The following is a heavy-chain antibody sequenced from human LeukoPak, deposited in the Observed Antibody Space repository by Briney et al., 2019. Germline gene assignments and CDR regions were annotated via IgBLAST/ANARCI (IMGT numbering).Heavy chain of an antibody. CDR2: IYYRVTS. CDR1: GDSISTYY. D-gene: IGHD3-10*01. J-gene: IGHJ4*02. Sequence: SETLSLTCTVSGDSISTYYWSWIRQPPGKGLEWIGYIYYRVTSDYNPSLKSRVTMSVDMSTRQISLKLCSVTAADTAVYYCARAVGGDGSGSLWGPGTLVTVSS. V-gene: IGHV4-59*01. CDR3: ARAVGGDGSGSL.